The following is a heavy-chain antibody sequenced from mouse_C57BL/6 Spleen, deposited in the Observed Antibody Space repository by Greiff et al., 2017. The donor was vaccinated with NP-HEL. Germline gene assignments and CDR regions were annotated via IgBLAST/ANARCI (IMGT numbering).Heavy chain of an antibody. CDR3: ARVRDGDYFAY. D-gene: IGHD3-3*01. J-gene: IGHJ2*01. Sequence: KLVESEGGLVKPGSSMKLSCTASGFTFSDYYMAWVRQIPEKGLEWVANFNSGSSSTYYQDSLKSRAILSGDNATSILDLQLSSLKSEDTAAYYCARVRDGDYFAYWGQGTPLTVSS. CDR2: FNSGSSST. CDR1: GFTFSDYY. V-gene: IGHV5-16*01.